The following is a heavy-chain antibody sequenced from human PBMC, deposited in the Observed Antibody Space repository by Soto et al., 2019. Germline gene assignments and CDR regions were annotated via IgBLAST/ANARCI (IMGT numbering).Heavy chain of an antibody. V-gene: IGHV3-23*01. CDR1: GFTFSNYV. CDR2: ISNSGSNR. J-gene: IGHJ6*03. CDR3: ARRGRTLPHYSYYMDV. Sequence: EVQLLEYGGGLVQPGGSLRLSCAASGFTFSNYVMSWVRQAPGKGLEWVSSISNSGSNRYYAESVKGRVTISRDNSNNTLYQQMNSLRAEDTALYYCARRGRTLPHYSYYMDVWGKGTTVTVSS.